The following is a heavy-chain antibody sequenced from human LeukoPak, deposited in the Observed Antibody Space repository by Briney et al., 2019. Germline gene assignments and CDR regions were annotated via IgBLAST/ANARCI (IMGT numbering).Heavy chain of an antibody. CDR3: ARGLGYSYGPVDY. D-gene: IGHD5-18*01. V-gene: IGHV4-31*03. J-gene: IGHJ4*02. Sequence: PSQTLSLTCTVSGGSISSGGYSWSWIRQHPGKGLEWIGYIYYSGSTYYNPSLKSRVTISVDTSKNQFSLKLSSVTAADTAVYYCARGLGYSYGPVDYWGQGTLVTVSS. CDR2: IYYSGST. CDR1: GGSISSGGYS.